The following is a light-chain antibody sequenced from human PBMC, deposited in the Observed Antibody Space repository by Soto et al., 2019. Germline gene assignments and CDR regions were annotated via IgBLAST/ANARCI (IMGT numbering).Light chain of an antibody. CDR3: QQSYSTPRT. J-gene: IGKJ2*01. CDR1: QSIRSY. Sequence: DIQMTQSPSSLSASVGDRVTITCRASQSIRSYLNWYQQKPGKAPKPLIYAASSLQSGVPSRFSGSGSGTDFTLTISSLQPEDFATYYCQQSYSTPRTFGQGTKLEIK. CDR2: AAS. V-gene: IGKV1-39*01.